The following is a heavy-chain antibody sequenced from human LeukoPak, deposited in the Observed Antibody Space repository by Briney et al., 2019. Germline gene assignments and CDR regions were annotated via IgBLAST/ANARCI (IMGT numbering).Heavy chain of an antibody. Sequence: GASVKVSCKASGGTFSSYAISWLRQAPGQGLEWMGGIIPIFGTANYAQKFQGRVTITADKSTSTAYMELSSLRSEDTAVYYCARDRGYGSGSYWSFWFDPWGQGTLVTVSS. CDR3: ARDRGYGSGSYWSFWFDP. CDR2: IIPIFGTA. D-gene: IGHD3-10*01. J-gene: IGHJ5*02. V-gene: IGHV1-69*06. CDR1: GGTFSSYA.